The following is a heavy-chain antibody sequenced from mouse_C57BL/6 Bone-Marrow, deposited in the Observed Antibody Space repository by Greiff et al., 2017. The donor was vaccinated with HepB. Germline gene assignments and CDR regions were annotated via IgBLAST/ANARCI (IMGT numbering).Heavy chain of an antibody. CDR3: ARGPLTTVVVDWDFDV. Sequence: QVQLQQPGAELVKPGASVKLSCKASGYTFTSYWMHWVKQRPGQGLEWIGMIHPNSGSTNYNEKLQSKAPLTVDKSSRTAYMQLSSLTSEDSAVYDCARGPLTTVVVDWDFDVWGTGTTVTVSS. CDR2: IHPNSGST. CDR1: GYTFTSYW. V-gene: IGHV1-64*01. J-gene: IGHJ1*03. D-gene: IGHD1-1*01.